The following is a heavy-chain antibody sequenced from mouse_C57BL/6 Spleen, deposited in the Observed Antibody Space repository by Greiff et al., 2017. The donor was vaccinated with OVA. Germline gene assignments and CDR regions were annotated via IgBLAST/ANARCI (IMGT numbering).Heavy chain of an antibody. CDR2: IHPNSGST. D-gene: IGHD1-1*01. CDR1: GYTFTSYW. CDR3: AREGYYGSSYEWYFDV. J-gene: IGHJ1*03. V-gene: IGHV1-64*01. Sequence: QVQLQQPGAELVKPGASVKLSCKASGYTFTSYWMHWVKQRPGQGLEWIGMIHPNSGSTNYNEKFKSKATLTVDKSSSTAYMQLSSLTSEDSAVYYGAREGYYGSSYEWYFDVWGTGTTVTVSS.